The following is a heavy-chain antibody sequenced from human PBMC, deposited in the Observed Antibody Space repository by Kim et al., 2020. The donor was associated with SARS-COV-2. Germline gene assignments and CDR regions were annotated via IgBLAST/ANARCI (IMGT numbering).Heavy chain of an antibody. CDR1: GFTFRNYA. CDR2: ITGNGGGT. CDR3: AKSRGNSGDYTFDM. V-gene: IGHV3-23*01. J-gene: IGHJ3*02. D-gene: IGHD3-22*01. Sequence: GGSLRLSCAASGFTFRNYAMNWVRQAPGKGLEWVSVITGNGGGTYYADSVKGRFTISRDNSKNTLFLQMNSLRAEDTAAYYCAKSRGNSGDYTFDMWGQGTMVTVSS.